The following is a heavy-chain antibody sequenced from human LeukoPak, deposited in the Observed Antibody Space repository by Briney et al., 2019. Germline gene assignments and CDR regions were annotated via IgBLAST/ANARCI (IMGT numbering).Heavy chain of an antibody. CDR3: AKDLGGIAVAGTGDY. CDR2: IWYDGSNK. Sequence: GGSLRLSCAASGFTFSSYGMHWVRQAPGKGLEWVAVIWYDGSNKYYADSVKGRFTISRDNSKNTLYLQVNSLRAEDTAVYYCAKDLGGIAVAGTGDYWGQGTLVTVSS. V-gene: IGHV3-30*02. J-gene: IGHJ4*02. D-gene: IGHD6-19*01. CDR1: GFTFSSYG.